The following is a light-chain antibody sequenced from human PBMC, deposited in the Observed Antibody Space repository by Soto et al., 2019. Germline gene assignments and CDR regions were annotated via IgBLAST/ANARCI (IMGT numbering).Light chain of an antibody. V-gene: IGKV3-15*01. Sequence: KVMTQSTATLSMPEGERATLSCRASQSVITYLAWYQQKSGQAPRLLIYAASTRTTDIPARFSGSGSGTEFTLTISNLQSEDFVVYDCQQYTNWPSTFGGGTKVDI. CDR1: QSVITY. CDR2: AAS. CDR3: QQYTNWPST. J-gene: IGKJ4*01.